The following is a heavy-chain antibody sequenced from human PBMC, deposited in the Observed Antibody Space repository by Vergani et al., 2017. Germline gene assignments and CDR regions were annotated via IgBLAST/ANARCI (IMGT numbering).Heavy chain of an antibody. V-gene: IGHV4-61*10. Sequence: QVQLQESGPGLVKPSETLSLTCTVSGGSVSSGSYYWTWIRQPAGKGLEWIGDIYYSGSTNYNPSLKSRVTISVDTSKNQFSLKLSSVTAADTAVYYCARDSRDYPDAFDIWGQGTMVTVSS. CDR1: GGSVSSGSYY. D-gene: IGHD4-11*01. CDR2: IYYSGST. CDR3: ARDSRDYPDAFDI. J-gene: IGHJ3*02.